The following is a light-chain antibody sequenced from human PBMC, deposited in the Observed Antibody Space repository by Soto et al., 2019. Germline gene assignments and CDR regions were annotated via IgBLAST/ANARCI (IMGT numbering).Light chain of an antibody. J-gene: IGKJ1*01. CDR2: GAS. Sequence: DVRLTQSPSSLSASVGDRVTITCRANQTISFFLNWYRQRPGRAPQLLIYGASNLLSGVPSRFTGSRSGTEFTLVISSLQVDDFATYYCQEALNEPWTFGQGTKVEI. V-gene: IGKV1-39*01. CDR1: QTISFF. CDR3: QEALNEPWT.